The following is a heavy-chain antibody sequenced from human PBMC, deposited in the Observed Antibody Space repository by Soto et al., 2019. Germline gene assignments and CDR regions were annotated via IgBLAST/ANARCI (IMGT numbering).Heavy chain of an antibody. CDR1: GFSLSTSGMC. J-gene: IGHJ3*02. D-gene: IGHD5-12*01. Sequence: SGPTLVKPTQTLTLTCTFSGFSLSTSGMCVSWIRQPPGKALEWLARIDWDDDKYYSTSLKTRLTISKDTSKNQVVLTMTNMDPVDTATYYCARMDHSGYDSLDAFDIWGQGTMVTVSS. V-gene: IGHV2-70*11. CDR3: ARMDHSGYDSLDAFDI. CDR2: IDWDDDK.